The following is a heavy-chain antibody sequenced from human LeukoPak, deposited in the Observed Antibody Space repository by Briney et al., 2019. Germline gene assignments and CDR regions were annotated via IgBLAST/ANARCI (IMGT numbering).Heavy chain of an antibody. V-gene: IGHV3-33*01. Sequence: GGSLRLSCAASGYTFTNHGMHWVRQAPGKGLEWVANIWFDGSQEYYADTVKGRFTISRDISKSTLYLQMNSLRAEDTAVYYCARDLAAARLDFRGQGALVTVSS. CDR1: GYTFTNHG. CDR3: ARDLAAARLDF. CDR2: IWFDGSQE. D-gene: IGHD6-6*01. J-gene: IGHJ4*02.